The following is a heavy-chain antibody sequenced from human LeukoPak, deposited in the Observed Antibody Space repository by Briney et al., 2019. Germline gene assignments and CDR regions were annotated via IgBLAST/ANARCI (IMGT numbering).Heavy chain of an antibody. CDR3: ASRRNYNWFDR. Sequence: SETLSLTCTVSGGSISGYYWSWIRQPPGKGLEWIGYIYSSGSTNYNPSRKSRVTISVDTSKNQFSLKLSSVTAADTAVYYCASRRNYNWFDRWGQGTLVTVSS. CDR1: GGSISGYY. D-gene: IGHD1-14*01. V-gene: IGHV4-59*08. J-gene: IGHJ5*02. CDR2: IYSSGST.